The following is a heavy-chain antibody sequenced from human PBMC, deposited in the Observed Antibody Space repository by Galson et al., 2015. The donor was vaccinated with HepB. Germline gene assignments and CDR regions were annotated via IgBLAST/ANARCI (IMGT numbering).Heavy chain of an antibody. CDR1: GFTFSGSA. CDR3: TKVRVGLDDVFDV. Sequence: SLRLSCAASGFTFSGSAMHWVRQASGKGLEWVGRIRSKVHTYATAYAASVKGRFTISRDDSKKTAYLQMNSLKTEDTAVYYCTKVRVGLDDVFDVWGQGTMVTVSS. V-gene: IGHV3-73*01. J-gene: IGHJ3*01. CDR2: IRSKVHTYAT. D-gene: IGHD1-26*01.